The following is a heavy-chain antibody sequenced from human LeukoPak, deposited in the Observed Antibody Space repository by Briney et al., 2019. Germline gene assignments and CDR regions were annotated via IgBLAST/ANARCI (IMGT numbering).Heavy chain of an antibody. CDR1: GYTFTSYG. V-gene: IGHV1-18*01. Sequence: ASVKVSCKASGYTFTSYGISWVRQAPGQGLEWMGWISAYNGNTNYAQKLQGRVTMTTDTSTSTAYMELSSLRSEDTAVYYCARARTLSTMIVVVTYYYKDVWGKGTTVTVSS. CDR2: ISAYNGNT. D-gene: IGHD3-22*01. CDR3: ARARTLSTMIVVVTYYYKDV. J-gene: IGHJ6*03.